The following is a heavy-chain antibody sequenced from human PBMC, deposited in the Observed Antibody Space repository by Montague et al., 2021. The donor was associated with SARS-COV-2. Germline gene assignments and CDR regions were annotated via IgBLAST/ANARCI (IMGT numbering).Heavy chain of an antibody. V-gene: IGHV4-39*02. D-gene: IGHD1/OR15-1a*01. J-gene: IGHJ3*02. CDR3: ARWGLNNAFDI. CDR2: IYFTGKA. CDR1: GDSISRSHYF. Sequence: SETLSLTCSVSGDSISRSHYFWAWIRQPPGMGLEWIGSIYFTGKAYYHPSLKSRVTIPIDTSKNHFSLRPSSVTAADSAVFYCARWGLNNAFDIWGLGTMITISS.